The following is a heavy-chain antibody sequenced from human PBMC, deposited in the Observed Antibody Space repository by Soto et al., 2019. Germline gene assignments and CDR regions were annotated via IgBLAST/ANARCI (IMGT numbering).Heavy chain of an antibody. CDR1: GYTFTSYA. Sequence: QVQLVQSGAEVKKPGASVKVSCKASGYTFTSYAMHWVRQAPGQRLEWMGWINAGNGNTKYSQKFQGRVTITRDTPXSTAYMELSSLRSEDTAVYYCARDWGYGGNSPPDYWGQGTLVTVSS. J-gene: IGHJ4*02. CDR2: INAGNGNT. D-gene: IGHD4-17*01. V-gene: IGHV1-3*01. CDR3: ARDWGYGGNSPPDY.